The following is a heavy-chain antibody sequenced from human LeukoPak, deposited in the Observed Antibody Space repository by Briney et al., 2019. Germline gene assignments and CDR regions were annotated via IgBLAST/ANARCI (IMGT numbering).Heavy chain of an antibody. CDR2: INWNGGGT. CDR3: AKHLTATNTYIFFGLDV. Sequence: PGGSLRLSCAATGYCFKDYGMHWVRQPPGKGLEWVSAINWNGGGTDYADSVKGRFTIFRDNAKNSLYLQLSSLRPEDTALYYCAKHLTATNTYIFFGLDVWGQGTSVTVSS. V-gene: IGHV3-9*01. CDR1: GYCFKDYG. D-gene: IGHD1-26*01. J-gene: IGHJ6*02.